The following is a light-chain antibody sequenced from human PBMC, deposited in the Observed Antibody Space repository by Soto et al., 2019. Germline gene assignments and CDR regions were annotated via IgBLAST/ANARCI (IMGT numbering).Light chain of an antibody. CDR1: QSVSSSY. CDR3: QQYNSYWT. V-gene: IGKV3-20*01. J-gene: IGKJ1*01. Sequence: EIVLTQSPGTLSLSPGERATLSCRASQSVSSSYLAWYQQKPGQAPRLLIFGVSSRATGIPDRFSGSGSGTDFTLTISRLEPEDFATYYCQQYNSYWTFGQGTKVDIK. CDR2: GVS.